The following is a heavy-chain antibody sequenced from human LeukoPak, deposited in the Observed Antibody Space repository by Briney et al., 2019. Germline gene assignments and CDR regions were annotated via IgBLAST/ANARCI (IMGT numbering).Heavy chain of an antibody. CDR3: AKAHNPQLVPNWFDP. D-gene: IGHD6-6*01. V-gene: IGHV3-23*01. J-gene: IGHJ5*02. Sequence: PGGSLRLFCAASGFTFSSYAMSWVRQAPGKGLEWVSAISGSGGSTYYADSVKGRFTISRDNSKNTLYLQMNSLRAEDTAVYYCAKAHNPQLVPNWFDPWGQGTLVTVSS. CDR2: ISGSGGST. CDR1: GFTFSSYA.